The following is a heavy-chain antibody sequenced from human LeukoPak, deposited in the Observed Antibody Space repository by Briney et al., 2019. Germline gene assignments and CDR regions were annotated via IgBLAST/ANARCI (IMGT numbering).Heavy chain of an antibody. D-gene: IGHD6-13*01. J-gene: IGHJ6*04. Sequence: GGSLRLSCAASGFTFSDYYMSWIRQAPGRGLEWVSYISSSSRYTNYADSVKGRFTIFRDNPKNSLYLQMNSLRAEDTAVYYCARDISSSWPYYYGMDVWGKGTTVTVSS. V-gene: IGHV3-11*06. CDR3: ARDISSSWPYYYGMDV. CDR2: ISSSSRYT. CDR1: GFTFSDYY.